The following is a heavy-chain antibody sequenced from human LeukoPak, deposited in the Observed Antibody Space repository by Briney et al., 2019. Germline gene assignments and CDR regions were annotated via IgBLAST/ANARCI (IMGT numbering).Heavy chain of an antibody. Sequence: PGGSLRLSCAASGFTFSSNWMHWVRQAPGKGLVWVSRINEDGSTTNYADSVKGRSTIFRDNAKNTLHLQMNSLRAEDTAVYYCVRDLGGRSGHWGQGTLVTVSS. CDR2: INEDGSTT. CDR1: GFTFSSNW. CDR3: VRDLGGRSGH. J-gene: IGHJ4*02. V-gene: IGHV3-74*01. D-gene: IGHD1-26*01.